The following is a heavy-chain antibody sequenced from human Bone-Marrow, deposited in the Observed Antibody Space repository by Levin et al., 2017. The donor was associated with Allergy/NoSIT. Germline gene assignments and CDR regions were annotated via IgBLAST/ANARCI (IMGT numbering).Heavy chain of an antibody. D-gene: IGHD3-22*01. CDR1: GGSINGFY. Sequence: SQTLSLTCSVSGGSINGFYWTWIRQTPGKGLEWIGYISNSGTTYDNPSLNGRATISVEASKNLFSLKLMSVTAADTALYYCAGGYGAYTFRHWGQGSLVTVSS. V-gene: IGHV4-4*08. CDR2: ISNSGTT. J-gene: IGHJ4*02. CDR3: AGGYGAYTFRH.